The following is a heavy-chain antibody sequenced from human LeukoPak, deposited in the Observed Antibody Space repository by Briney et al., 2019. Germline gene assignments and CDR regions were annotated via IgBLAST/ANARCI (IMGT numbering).Heavy chain of an antibody. D-gene: IGHD2-15*01. V-gene: IGHV4-34*01. J-gene: IGHJ4*02. Sequence: PSETLSLTCGVFGGSFSGYYWTWLRQPPGKGLEWIGQINHRGSSHYNPSLRSRVTISVDTSKTQFPLKLTSVTAADTAAYYCARDKFCSDTGSCNIGLFDFWGQGALVTVSS. CDR1: GGSFSGYY. CDR3: ARDKFCSDTGSCNIGLFDF. CDR2: INHRGSS.